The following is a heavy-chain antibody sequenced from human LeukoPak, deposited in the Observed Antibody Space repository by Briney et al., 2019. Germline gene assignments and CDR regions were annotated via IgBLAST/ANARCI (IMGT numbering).Heavy chain of an antibody. CDR3: ARVKVGIVVVPAAIYWFDP. Sequence: ASVKVSCKASGYTFTGYYMHWVRQAPGQGVERMGWINPNSGGTNYAQKFQGRVTMTRDTSISTAYMELSRLRSDDTAVYYRARVKVGIVVVPAAIYWFDPWGQGTLVTVSS. V-gene: IGHV1-2*02. D-gene: IGHD2-2*01. J-gene: IGHJ5*02. CDR2: INPNSGGT. CDR1: GYTFTGYY.